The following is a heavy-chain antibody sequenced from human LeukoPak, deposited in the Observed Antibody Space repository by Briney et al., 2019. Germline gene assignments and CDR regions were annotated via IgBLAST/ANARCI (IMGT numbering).Heavy chain of an antibody. J-gene: IGHJ4*02. CDR1: GDSISKYY. V-gene: IGHV4-59*01. CDR2: IYHSGST. CDR3: ASRIAARPEGFDY. D-gene: IGHD6-6*01. Sequence: SETLSLTCMVSGDSISKYYWSWIRQPPGKGLEWIGYIYHSGSTNYNPSLKSRVTISADTSKNQFSLKMNSVTAADTAVYYCASRIAARPEGFDYWGQGTLVTVSS.